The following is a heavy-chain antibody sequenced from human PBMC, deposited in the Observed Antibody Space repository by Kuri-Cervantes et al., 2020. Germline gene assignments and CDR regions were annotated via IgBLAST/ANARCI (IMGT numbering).Heavy chain of an antibody. CDR1: GGSFSDYY. CDR2: INHSGGT. D-gene: IGHD3-10*01. Sequence: GSLRLSCAVYGGSFSDYYWSWIRQPPGKGLEWIGEINHSGGTNYNPSLKSQVTISVDKSKNQFSLKLSSVTAADTAVYYCVRGGVSPFDSRGQGTLVTVSS. J-gene: IGHJ4*02. CDR3: VRGGVSPFDS. V-gene: IGHV4-34*01.